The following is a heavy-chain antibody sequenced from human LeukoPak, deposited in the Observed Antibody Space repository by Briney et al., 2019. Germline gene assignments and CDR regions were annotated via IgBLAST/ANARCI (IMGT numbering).Heavy chain of an antibody. CDR1: GFTFSIYA. V-gene: IGHV3-30*14. CDR3: ARVVYGGKDWYFDY. D-gene: IGHD4-23*01. J-gene: IGHJ4*02. CDR2: ISHDGSTK. Sequence: GGSLRLSCAASGFTFSIYAIHWVRQAPGKGLEWVAVISHDGSTKYYADSVKGRFTISRDNSKNTLYLQVNSLRAEDTAVYYCARVVYGGKDWYFDYWGQGTLVTVSS.